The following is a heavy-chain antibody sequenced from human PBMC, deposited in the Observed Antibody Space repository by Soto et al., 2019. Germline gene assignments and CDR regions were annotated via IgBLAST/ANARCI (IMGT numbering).Heavy chain of an antibody. CDR1: GFTFSSYA. D-gene: IGHD2-15*01. Sequence: QVQLVESGGGVVQPGRSLRLSCAASGFTFSSYAMHWVRQAPGKGLEWVAVISYDGSNKYYADSVKGRFTISRDNSKNTLYLQTNSLRAEDTAVYYCARDPGRGRGIDYWGQGTLVTVSS. J-gene: IGHJ4*02. CDR3: ARDPGRGRGIDY. V-gene: IGHV3-30-3*01. CDR2: ISYDGSNK.